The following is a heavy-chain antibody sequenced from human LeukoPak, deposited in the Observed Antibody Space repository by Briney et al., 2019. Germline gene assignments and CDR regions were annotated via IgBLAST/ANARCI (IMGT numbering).Heavy chain of an antibody. CDR1: GFTFSGSA. CDR3: SRLGHDTLTGPIDD. V-gene: IGHV3-73*01. D-gene: IGHD3-9*01. CDR2: IRSKANNYAT. J-gene: IGHJ4*02. Sequence: PGGSLRLSCAASGFTFSGSAMHWVRQASGRGLECVGRIRSKANNYATTYGASVKGRFTISRDDSKNTAYLQMNSLKTEDTAVYYCSRLGHDTLTGPIDDWGQGTLVTVSS.